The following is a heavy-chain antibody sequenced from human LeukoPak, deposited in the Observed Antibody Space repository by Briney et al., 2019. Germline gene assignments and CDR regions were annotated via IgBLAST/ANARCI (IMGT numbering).Heavy chain of an antibody. D-gene: IGHD2-15*01. Sequence: KASETLSLTCTVSGGSISSYYWSWIRQPAGKGLEWIGRIYTSGSTNYNPSLKSRVTISVDTSKNQFFLKLSSVTAADTAVYYCARERRVVKDKPEWFDPWGQGTLVTVSS. CDR3: ARERRVVKDKPEWFDP. J-gene: IGHJ5*01. V-gene: IGHV4-4*07. CDR1: GGSISSYY. CDR2: IYTSGST.